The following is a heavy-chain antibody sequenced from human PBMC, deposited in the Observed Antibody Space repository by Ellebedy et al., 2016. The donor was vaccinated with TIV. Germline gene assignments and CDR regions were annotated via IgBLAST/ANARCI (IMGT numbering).Heavy chain of an antibody. CDR3: GRSGYSGYEVDY. CDR1: GYSFTNYL. Sequence: KVSCKASGYSFTNYLIGWVRHMPGKALEWMGIIYPGDSDTRYSPSFQGQVTIPADNSISTAYLQWSSLKASDTAMYYCGRSGYSGYEVDYWGQGTLVTVSS. V-gene: IGHV5-51*01. CDR2: IYPGDSDT. D-gene: IGHD5-12*01. J-gene: IGHJ4*02.